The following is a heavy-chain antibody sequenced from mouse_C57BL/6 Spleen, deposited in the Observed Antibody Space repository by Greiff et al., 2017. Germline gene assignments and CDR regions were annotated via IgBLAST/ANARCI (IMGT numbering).Heavy chain of an antibody. V-gene: IGHV1-72*01. D-gene: IGHD1-1*01. Sequence: QVQLKQPGAELVKPGASVKLSCKASGYTFTSYWMHWVKQRPGRGLEWIGRIDPNSGGTKYNAKVKSKATLTVDKPSSAAYMKLSSLTSEDSAVCYCERWITTEVANYAMDYWGQGTSVTVSS. CDR1: GYTFTSYW. CDR3: ERWITTEVANYAMDY. J-gene: IGHJ4*01. CDR2: IDPNSGGT.